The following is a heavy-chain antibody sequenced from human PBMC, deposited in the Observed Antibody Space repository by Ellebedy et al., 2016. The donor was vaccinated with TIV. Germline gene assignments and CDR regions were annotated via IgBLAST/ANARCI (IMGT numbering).Heavy chain of an antibody. CDR3: ARHPLNYFDSSAYSYYLDY. V-gene: IGHV5-10-1*01. CDR1: GYSFTSYW. D-gene: IGHD3-22*01. CDR2: IDPTDSFS. J-gene: IGHJ4*02. Sequence: GESLKISCKGSGYSFTSYWISWVRQMPGKGLEWMGRIDPTDSFSNYSASFEGHVTFSIDKSINTAYLQWSSLKASDTAMYFCARHPLNYFDSSAYSYYLDYWGQGALVTVSS.